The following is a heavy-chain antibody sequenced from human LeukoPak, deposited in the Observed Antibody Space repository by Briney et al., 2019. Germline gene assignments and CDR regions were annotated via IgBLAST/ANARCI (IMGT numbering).Heavy chain of an antibody. CDR2: INSDGSST. J-gene: IGHJ4*02. V-gene: IGHV3-74*01. D-gene: IGHD3-10*01. CDR1: GFTFSSYW. CDR3: ASLGENFDY. Sequence: GGSLRLSCAAYGFTFSSYWMHWVRQAPGKGLVWVSRINSDGSSTRYADSVKGRFTISRDNAKNTLYLQMNSLRAEDTAVYYCASLGENFDYWGQGTLVTVSS.